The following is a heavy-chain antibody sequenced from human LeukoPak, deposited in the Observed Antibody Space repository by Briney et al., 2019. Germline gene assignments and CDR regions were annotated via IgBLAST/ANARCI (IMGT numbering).Heavy chain of an antibody. CDR1: GGSISSTSYY. V-gene: IGHV4-39*07. CDR3: ARGGRRDDFWGGYGYFDY. D-gene: IGHD3-3*01. CDR2: IYYSGNTY. J-gene: IGHJ4*02. Sequence: SETLSLTCTVSGGSISSTSYYWGWIRQPPGKGLEWIGSIYYSGNTYYYNPSLKSRVTISLDTSKDQFSLRLSSVTAADTAVYYCARGGRRDDFWGGYGYFDYWGQGTLVTVSS.